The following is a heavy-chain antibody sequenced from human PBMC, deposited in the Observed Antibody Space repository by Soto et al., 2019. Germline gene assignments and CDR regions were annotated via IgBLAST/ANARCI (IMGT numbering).Heavy chain of an antibody. D-gene: IGHD5-18*01. CDR3: ARGLNGYLHYFDY. CDR1: GYTFTSYA. CDR2: INAGNGNT. Sequence: GASVKVSCKASGYTFTSYAMHWVRQAPGQRLEWMGWINAGNGNTKYSQKFQSRVTITRDTSASTAYMELSSLRSEDTAVYYCARGLNGYLHYFDYWGQGTPVTVSS. J-gene: IGHJ4*02. V-gene: IGHV1-3*01.